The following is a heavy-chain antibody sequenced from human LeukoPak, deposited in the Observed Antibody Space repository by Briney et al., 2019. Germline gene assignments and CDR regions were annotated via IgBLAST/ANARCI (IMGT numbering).Heavy chain of an antibody. D-gene: IGHD6-13*01. J-gene: IGHJ4*02. CDR3: SRSSAAAGAVGY. CDR2: MNPNSGNT. CDR1: GYTFTSYG. V-gene: IGHV1-8*02. Sequence: ASVKVSCKASGYTFTSYGISWVRQATGQGLEWMGWMNPNSGNTGYAQKFQGRVTMTRNTSISTAYMELSSLRSDDTAVYFCSRSSAAAGAVGYWGQGTLVTVSS.